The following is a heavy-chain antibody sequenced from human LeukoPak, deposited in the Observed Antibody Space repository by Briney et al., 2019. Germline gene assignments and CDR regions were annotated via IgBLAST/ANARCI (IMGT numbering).Heavy chain of an antibody. D-gene: IGHD3-16*01. CDR1: GGSISNDNYY. J-gene: IGHJ6*02. Sequence: SETLSLTCTVSGGSISNDNYYWSWIRQPPEKGLEWIGYIYYSGSTYYNPSLKSRVSISVDTSKNQFSLKLSSVTAADTAVYYCARVGYYYYAMDVWGQGTTVTVSS. CDR2: IYYSGST. CDR3: ARVGYYYYAMDV. V-gene: IGHV4-30-4*01.